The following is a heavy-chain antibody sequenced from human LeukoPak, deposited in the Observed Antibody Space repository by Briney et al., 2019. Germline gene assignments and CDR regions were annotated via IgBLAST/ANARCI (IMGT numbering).Heavy chain of an antibody. V-gene: IGHV1-24*01. J-gene: IGHJ4*02. Sequence: ASVTVSCTVSGYTLTELSMHWVRQAPGKGLEWMGGFDPEDGETIYAQKFQGRVTMTEDTSTDTAYMELSSLRSEDTAVYHCATGTDSSSWYVFDYWGQGTLVTVSS. D-gene: IGHD6-13*01. CDR2: FDPEDGET. CDR3: ATGTDSSSWYVFDY. CDR1: GYTLTELS.